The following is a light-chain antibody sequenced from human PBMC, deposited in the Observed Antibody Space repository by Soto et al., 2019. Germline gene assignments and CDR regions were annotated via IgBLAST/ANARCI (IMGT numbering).Light chain of an antibody. CDR3: SSYTNINTGACV. J-gene: IGLJ1*01. Sequence: QSALTQPASVSGSPGQSITISCTGTSGDIGSYNRVSWYQQHPGKAPTLIIYEVTDRPSGVSTRFSGSKSGNTAPLPISGLQAVDEDEYYCSSYTNINTGACVFGTGTKLTVL. V-gene: IGLV2-14*01. CDR1: SGDIGSYNR. CDR2: EVT.